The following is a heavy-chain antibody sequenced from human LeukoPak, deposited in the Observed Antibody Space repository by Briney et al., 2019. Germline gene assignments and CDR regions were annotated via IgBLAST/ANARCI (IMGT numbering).Heavy chain of an antibody. CDR2: IHLNKGDT. CDR1: GYTFTGSGWY. Sequence: ASVKVSCKASGYTFTGSGWYLDWLRQAPGQGLECVVLIHLNKGDTLYTQKCKGRVATTTATTISTAYMELSRPRAEDASIYEDARDGPAQMVDFDFWGKGPLVTVSS. CDR3: ARDGPAQMVDFDF. D-gene: IGHD3-10*01. V-gene: IGHV1-2*02. J-gene: IGHJ4*02.